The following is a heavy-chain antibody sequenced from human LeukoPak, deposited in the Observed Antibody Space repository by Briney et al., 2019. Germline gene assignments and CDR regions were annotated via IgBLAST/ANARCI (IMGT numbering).Heavy chain of an antibody. Sequence: SGPTLVNPTQTLTLTCTFSGFSLSTSGMCVSWIRQPPGKALDRLARIDWDDDKYYSTSLKTRLTISKDTSKNQVVLTMTNMDTVDTATYYCARIPHGDYAFDYWGQGTLVTVSS. CDR1: GFSLSTSGMC. CDR3: ARIPHGDYAFDY. J-gene: IGHJ4*02. CDR2: IDWDDDK. D-gene: IGHD4-17*01. V-gene: IGHV2-70*11.